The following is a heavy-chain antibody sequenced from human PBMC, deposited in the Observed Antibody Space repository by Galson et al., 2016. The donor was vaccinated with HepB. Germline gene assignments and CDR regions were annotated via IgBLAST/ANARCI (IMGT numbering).Heavy chain of an antibody. CDR2: INWDSGSS. CDR1: EFTFDDYA. J-gene: IGHJ4*02. D-gene: IGHD6-19*01. V-gene: IGHV3-9*01. CDR3: AKDYSSGWFGAGGFEH. Sequence: SLRLSCAASEFTFDDYAMHWVRQAPGKGLEWVSGINWDSGSSGYADSVEGRFTVSRDNAKNSLYLQMNSLRAEDTAFYFCAKDYSSGWFGAGGFEHWGQGTLVTVSS.